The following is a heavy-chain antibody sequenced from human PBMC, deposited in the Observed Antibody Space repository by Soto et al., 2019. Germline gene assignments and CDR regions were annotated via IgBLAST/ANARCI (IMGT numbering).Heavy chain of an antibody. CDR2: IKQDGSEK. D-gene: IGHD6-6*01. J-gene: IGHJ6*03. Sequence: GGSLRLSCAASGFTFSSYWMSWVRQAPGKGLEWVANIKQDGSEKYYVDSVKGRFTISRDNAKNSLYLQMNSLRAEDTAVYYCARDGASIAARPHYYYYYMDVWGKGTTVTVSS. CDR3: ARDGASIAARPHYYYYYMDV. V-gene: IGHV3-7*01. CDR1: GFTFSSYW.